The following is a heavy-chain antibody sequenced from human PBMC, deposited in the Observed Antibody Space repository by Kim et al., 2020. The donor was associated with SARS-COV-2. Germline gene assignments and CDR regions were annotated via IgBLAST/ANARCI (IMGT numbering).Heavy chain of an antibody. Sequence: APVKGRFTISRDDSKNTLYLQMNSLKTEDTAVYYCTTDPIEMVRGGGSSSWGQGTLVTVSS. CDR3: TTDPIEMVRGGGSSS. V-gene: IGHV3-15*01. D-gene: IGHD3-10*01. J-gene: IGHJ4*02.